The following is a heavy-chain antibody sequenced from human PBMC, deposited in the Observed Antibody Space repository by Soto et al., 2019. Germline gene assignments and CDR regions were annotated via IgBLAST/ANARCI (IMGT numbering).Heavy chain of an antibody. CDR2: INHSGST. D-gene: IGHD3-16*02. Sequence: QVQLQQWGAGLLKPSETLSLTCAVYGGSFSGYYWSWIRQPPGKGLEWIGEINHSGSTNYNPSLKSRVTIAVDTYNNQFPLKLSSVTAAEAAVYYCARGVGYIWGSYRSHFDYWGQGTLVNVSS. CDR1: GGSFSGYY. CDR3: ARGVGYIWGSYRSHFDY. J-gene: IGHJ4*02. V-gene: IGHV4-34*01.